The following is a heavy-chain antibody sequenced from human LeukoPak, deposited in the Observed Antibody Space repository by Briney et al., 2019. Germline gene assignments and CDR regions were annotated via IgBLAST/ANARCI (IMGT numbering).Heavy chain of an antibody. Sequence: SETLSLTCTVSSDSIRSYYWSCLRQPPGNGLEWPGYIYYSGGTSYNPSLKSRVTISIDTSKNQFSLKLSSVTAADTAVYYCARTPGYSSGWRLDYWGQGSLVTVSS. V-gene: IGHV4-59*01. CDR2: IYYSGGT. CDR1: SDSIRSYY. J-gene: IGHJ4*02. D-gene: IGHD6-19*01. CDR3: ARTPGYSSGWRLDY.